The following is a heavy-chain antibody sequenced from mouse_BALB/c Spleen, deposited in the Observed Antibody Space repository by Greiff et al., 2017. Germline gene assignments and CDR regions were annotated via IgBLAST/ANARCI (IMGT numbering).Heavy chain of an antibody. CDR1: GFTFSSYA. J-gene: IGHJ1*01. V-gene: IGHV5-9-4*01. D-gene: IGHD2-2*01. Sequence: EVQGVESGGGLVKPGGSLKLSCAASGFTFSSYAMSWVRQSPEKRLEWVAEISSGGSYTYYPDTVTGRFTISRDNAKNTLYLEMSSLRSEDTAMYYCARDGYHEYFDVWGAGTTVTVSS. CDR3: ARDGYHEYFDV. CDR2: ISSGGSYT.